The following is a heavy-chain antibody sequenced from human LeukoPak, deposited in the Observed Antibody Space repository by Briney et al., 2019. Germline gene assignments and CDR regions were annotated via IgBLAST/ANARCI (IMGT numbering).Heavy chain of an antibody. Sequence: SETLSLTCTVSGGSISSSSYYWGWIRQPPGKGLEWIGSIYYSGSTYYNPSLKSRVTISVDTSKNQFSLKLSSVTAADTAVYYCARSEDLYYYDSSGYYPNWFDPWGQGTLVAVSS. CDR2: IYYSGST. J-gene: IGHJ5*02. CDR3: ARSEDLYYYDSSGYYPNWFDP. CDR1: GGSISSSSYY. D-gene: IGHD3-22*01. V-gene: IGHV4-39*07.